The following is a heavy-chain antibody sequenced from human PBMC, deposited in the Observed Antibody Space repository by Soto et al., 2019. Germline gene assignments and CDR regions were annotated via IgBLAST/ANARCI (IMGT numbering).Heavy chain of an antibody. CDR2: IVPNVGTV. CDR3: ARRDTSGFLRYFDN. D-gene: IGHD3-3*01. J-gene: IGHJ4*02. CDR1: GGTLSSFINYP. Sequence: QMHLVQSGAEVKKPGSSVKVSCKASGGTLSSFINYPINWVRQAPGQGLGWMGGIVPNVGTVNYAQKFQGRVTITADKSTGTAYMEVSSLRSEDTALYYCARRDTSGFLRYFDNWGQGTLVTVSS. V-gene: IGHV1-69*06.